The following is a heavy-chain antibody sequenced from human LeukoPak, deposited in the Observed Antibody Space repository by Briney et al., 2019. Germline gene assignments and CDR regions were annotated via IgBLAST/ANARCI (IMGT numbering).Heavy chain of an antibody. J-gene: IGHJ6*02. CDR3: ARASTYSSSWYMDYYYYYGMDV. D-gene: IGHD6-13*01. CDR2: INPNSGGI. CDR1: GYTFTGYY. V-gene: IGHV1-2*04. Sequence: ASVKVSCKASGYTFTGYYMHWVRQAPGQGLEWMGWINPNSGGINYAQKFQGWVTMTRDTSISTAYMELSRLRSDDAAVYYCARASTYSSSWYMDYYYYYGMDVWGQGTTVTVSS.